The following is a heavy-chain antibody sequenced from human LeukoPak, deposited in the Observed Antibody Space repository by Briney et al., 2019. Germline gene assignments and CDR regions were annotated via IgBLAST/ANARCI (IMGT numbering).Heavy chain of an antibody. D-gene: IGHD5-18*01. Sequence: PGGSLRLSCAASGFTFSSYAMHWVRQAPGKGLEWVSLISGDGGSTYYADSVKGRFTISRDNSKNSLYLQMNSLRTEDTALYYCARIPIQLWTPFDYWGQGTLVTVSS. CDR1: GFTFSSYA. CDR3: ARIPIQLWTPFDY. J-gene: IGHJ4*02. V-gene: IGHV3-43*02. CDR2: ISGDGGST.